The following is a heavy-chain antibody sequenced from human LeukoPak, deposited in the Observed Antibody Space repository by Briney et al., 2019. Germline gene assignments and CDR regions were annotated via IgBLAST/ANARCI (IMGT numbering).Heavy chain of an antibody. CDR2: IYYSGST. J-gene: IGHJ4*02. Sequence: PSETLSLTCTVSGGSISSYYWSWIRQPPGKGLEWIGYIYYSGSTNYNPSLKSRVTISVDTSKNQFSLKLSSVTAADTAVYYCASGTTSYDYVWGSYRYTPNYFDYWGQGTLVTVSS. CDR3: ASGTTSYDYVWGSYRYTPNYFDY. CDR1: GGSISSYY. D-gene: IGHD3-16*02. V-gene: IGHV4-59*01.